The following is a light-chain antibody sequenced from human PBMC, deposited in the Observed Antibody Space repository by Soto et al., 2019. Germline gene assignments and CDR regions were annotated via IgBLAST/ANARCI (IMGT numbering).Light chain of an antibody. J-gene: IGLJ1*01. Sequence: QSALTQPPFVSGSPGQSVAISCTGTSSDVGSYNRVSWYQQSPGTAPKLMIYEVNNRPPGVPDRFSGSKSGSTASLTISGLQAEDEGDYYCTSYTRSSTYVFGTGTKVTVL. CDR3: TSYTRSSTYV. CDR2: EVN. CDR1: SSDVGSYNR. V-gene: IGLV2-18*02.